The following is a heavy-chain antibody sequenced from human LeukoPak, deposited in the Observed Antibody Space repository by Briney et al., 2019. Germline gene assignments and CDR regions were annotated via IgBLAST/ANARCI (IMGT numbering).Heavy chain of an antibody. Sequence: GASVKVSCKASGYTFTGYYMHWVRQAPGQGLEWMGWINPNSGGTNYAQKFQGRVTMTRDTSISTAYMELSRLRSDDTAVYYCAGARDGYNSEVSFWGQGTLVTVSS. CDR3: AGARDGYNSEVSF. V-gene: IGHV1-2*02. CDR2: INPNSGGT. J-gene: IGHJ4*02. D-gene: IGHD5-24*01. CDR1: GYTFTGYY.